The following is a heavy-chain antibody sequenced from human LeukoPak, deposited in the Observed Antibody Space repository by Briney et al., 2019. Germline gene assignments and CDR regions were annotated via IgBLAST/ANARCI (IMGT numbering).Heavy chain of an antibody. CDR2: ISYTGST. Sequence: PSETLSLTCTVSGASISSTSYQWGWIRQPPGKGLEWIGSISYTGSTYYNPSLKSRVTMSVDTSKKQFSLKLSSVTAADTAVYYCARLVAKRAGVLNFDYWGQGTLVTVSS. D-gene: IGHD6-19*01. CDR1: GASISSTSYQ. V-gene: IGHV4-39*07. CDR3: ARLVAKRAGVLNFDY. J-gene: IGHJ4*02.